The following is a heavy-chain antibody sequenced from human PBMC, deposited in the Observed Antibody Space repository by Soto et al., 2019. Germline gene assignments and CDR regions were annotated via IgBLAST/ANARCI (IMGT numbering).Heavy chain of an antibody. CDR2: IYPGDSET. J-gene: IGHJ6*02. V-gene: IGHV5-51*01. D-gene: IGHD2-2*01. Sequence: GESLKISCKGSGYSFTNYWIGWVRQMPGKGLEWMGIIYPGDSETRYSPSFQGQVSISADKSISTAYLQWSSLKAPDTAMYYCARQLLGFCSSPSCLNYYYYGMDVWGQGTTVTVSS. CDR1: GYSFTNYW. CDR3: ARQLLGFCSSPSCLNYYYYGMDV.